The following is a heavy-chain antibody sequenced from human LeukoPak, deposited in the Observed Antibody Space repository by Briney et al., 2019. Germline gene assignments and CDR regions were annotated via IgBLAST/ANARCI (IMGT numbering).Heavy chain of an antibody. Sequence: GGSLRLSCAASGFTFTTYWMHWVRQAPGKGLVWVSRINGDGGSRNYVDSVKGRFTISRDNAKNTLYLQMNSLRAEDTAVYYCASASSHRIAAGGDYWGQGTLVTVSS. D-gene: IGHD6-13*01. J-gene: IGHJ4*02. V-gene: IGHV3-74*01. CDR3: ASASSHRIAAGGDY. CDR2: INGDGGSR. CDR1: GFTFTTYW.